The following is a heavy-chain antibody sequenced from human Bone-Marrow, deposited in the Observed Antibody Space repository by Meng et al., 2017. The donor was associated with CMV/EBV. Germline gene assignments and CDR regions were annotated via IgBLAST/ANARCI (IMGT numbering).Heavy chain of an antibody. D-gene: IGHD6-13*01. CDR3: ARSGGYSSSWYFDY. CDR1: GFTFSSYA. J-gene: IGHJ4*02. Sequence: GESLKISCAASGFTFSSYAMHWVRQAPGQGLEWVASISTSSGYIYYADSVKGRFTISRDNANNSLYLQMNSLRAEDTAVYYCARSGGYSSSWYFDYWGQGTLVTVSS. V-gene: IGHV3-21*01. CDR2: ISTSSGYI.